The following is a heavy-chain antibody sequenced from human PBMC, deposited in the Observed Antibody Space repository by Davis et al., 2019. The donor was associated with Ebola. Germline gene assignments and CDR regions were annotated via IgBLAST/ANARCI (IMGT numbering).Heavy chain of an antibody. CDR3: AREPSWYSSCWSDYYYYYGMDV. D-gene: IGHD6-13*01. Sequence: AASVKVSCNASGYTFTSYGISWVRQAPGQGLEWMGWISAYNGNTNYAQKPQGRVTMTTDTSTSTVYMEVSSLRSDDTAVYYCAREPSWYSSCWSDYYYYYGMDVWGQGTTVTVSS. V-gene: IGHV1-18*01. CDR1: GYTFTSYG. CDR2: ISAYNGNT. J-gene: IGHJ6*02.